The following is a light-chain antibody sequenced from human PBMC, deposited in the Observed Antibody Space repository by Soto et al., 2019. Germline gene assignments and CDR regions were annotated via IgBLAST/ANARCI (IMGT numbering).Light chain of an antibody. Sequence: DIQLTQSPSFLSASVGDRVTITCRASQGINDYLAWYQQKPGKAPKRLIYAASTLQSEVPSRFSGSASGTEFTRTISSLQPEDFATYYCQQFNTYPLTVGGGTKVEVK. V-gene: IGKV1-9*01. CDR2: AAS. J-gene: IGKJ4*01. CDR3: QQFNTYPLT. CDR1: QGINDY.